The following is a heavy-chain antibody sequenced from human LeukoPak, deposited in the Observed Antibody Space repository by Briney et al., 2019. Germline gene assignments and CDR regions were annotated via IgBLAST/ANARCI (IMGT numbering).Heavy chain of an antibody. V-gene: IGHV1-2*02. CDR3: ARDQEDGRFDP. J-gene: IGHJ5*02. Sequence: ASVKISCKVSGYTFTGYYMHWVRQAPGQGLEWMGWINPNSGGTNYAQKFQGRVTMTRDTSISTAYMELSRLRSDDTAVYYCARDQEDGRFDPWGQGTLVTVSS. CDR2: INPNSGGT. CDR1: GYTFTGYY.